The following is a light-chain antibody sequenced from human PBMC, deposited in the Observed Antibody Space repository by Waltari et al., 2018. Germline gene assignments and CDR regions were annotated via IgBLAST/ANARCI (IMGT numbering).Light chain of an antibody. J-gene: IGKJ1*01. CDR2: GIS. CDR3: HQYGSSPRT. CDR1: QSVNSNY. Sequence: EIVLTQSPGPLSLSPGERANLSCRASQSVNSNYFAWFQQKPGQAPRLLIYGISTRATGIPDRFSGSGSGTDFTLTISRLEPEDFAVYYCHQYGSSPRTFGQGTKVEIK. V-gene: IGKV3-20*01.